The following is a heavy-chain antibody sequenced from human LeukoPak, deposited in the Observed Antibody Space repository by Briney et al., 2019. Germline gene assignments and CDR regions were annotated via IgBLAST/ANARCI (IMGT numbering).Heavy chain of an antibody. CDR3: ARDPARGVGAMVMTPDQPSRGFVD. CDR1: GFPSGSFG. V-gene: IGHV3-21*01. CDR2: IIVGSVKI. J-gene: IGHJ4*02. Sequence: GGPRNFPWEPSGFPSGSFGINGAPQPPGRGRGGVSSIIVGSVKIYYADSVKGRFTISRDNAKNSLYLQMNSLRAEDTAVYYCARDPARGVGAMVMTPDQPSRGFVDWGQGTLVTVSS. D-gene: IGHD1-26*01.